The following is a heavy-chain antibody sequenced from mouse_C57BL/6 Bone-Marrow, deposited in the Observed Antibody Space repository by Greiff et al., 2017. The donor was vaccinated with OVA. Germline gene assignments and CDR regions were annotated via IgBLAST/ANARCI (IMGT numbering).Heavy chain of an antibody. CDR2: IDPENGDT. CDR3: TPDPMDY. V-gene: IGHV14-4*01. J-gene: IGHJ4*01. Sequence: EVQLQQSGAELVRPGASVKLSCTASGFNIKDDYMHWVKQRPEQGLEWIGWIDPENGDTEYASKVPGKATISADTSSNTAYLQLSSLTSEDTAVYYCTPDPMDYWGQGTSVTVSS. CDR1: GFNIKDDY.